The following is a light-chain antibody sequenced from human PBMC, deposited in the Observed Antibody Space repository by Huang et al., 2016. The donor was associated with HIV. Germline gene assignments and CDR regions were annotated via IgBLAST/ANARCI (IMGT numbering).Light chain of an antibody. Sequence: DIQMTQSPSSLSASIGDRVTMSCRASQHVDMYLNWYQQTPGRAPKLLIYAASNLQSDVPSRFSCTGSGTNFTLTIISLQPEDFVIYFCQQTYNVPRTFGQGTALEIK. CDR1: QHVDMY. J-gene: IGKJ2*01. V-gene: IGKV1-39*01. CDR3: QQTYNVPRT. CDR2: AAS.